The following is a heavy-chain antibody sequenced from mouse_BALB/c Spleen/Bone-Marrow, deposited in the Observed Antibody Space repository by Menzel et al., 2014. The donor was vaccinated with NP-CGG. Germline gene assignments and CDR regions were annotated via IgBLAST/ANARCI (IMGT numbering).Heavy chain of an antibody. CDR3: TRSYWYDVAWFAY. CDR2: INPSSGYT. Sequence: VKLVESGAELARPGALVKMSCKASGYTFTSYTMHWVKQRPGQGLEWIGYINPSSGYTNYNQKFKDKATLTADRSSSTAYMQLSSLTSEDSAVYYCTRSYWYDVAWFAYWGQGTLVTVSA. V-gene: IGHV1-4*01. CDR1: GYTFTSYT. D-gene: IGHD2-14*01. J-gene: IGHJ3*01.